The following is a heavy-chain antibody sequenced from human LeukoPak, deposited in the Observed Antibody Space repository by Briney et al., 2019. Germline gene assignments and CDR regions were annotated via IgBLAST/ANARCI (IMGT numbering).Heavy chain of an antibody. V-gene: IGHV4-39*07. Sequence: SETLSLTCTVSGDSISISTYYWGWIRQPPGKGLEWIGSISYSGSTYYNPSLKSRVTISVDTSKNQFSLKLSSVTAADTAVYYCARDEDWVFIWGQGTLVTVSS. CDR1: GDSISISTYY. J-gene: IGHJ4*02. CDR2: ISYSGST. D-gene: IGHD3-9*01. CDR3: ARDEDWVFI.